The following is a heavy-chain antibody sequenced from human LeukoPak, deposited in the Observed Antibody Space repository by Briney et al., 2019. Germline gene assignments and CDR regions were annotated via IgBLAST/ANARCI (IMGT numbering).Heavy chain of an antibody. Sequence: PSETLSLTCTVSGGSISSYYWSWIRQPAGKGLEWIGRIYTSGSTNYSPSLKSRVTMSVDTSKNQFSLKLSSVTAADTAVYYCARDSGGALYYYYYYMDVWGKGTTVTVSS. CDR3: ARDSGGALYYYYYYMDV. J-gene: IGHJ6*03. CDR1: GGSISSYY. CDR2: IYTSGST. D-gene: IGHD2-15*01. V-gene: IGHV4-4*07.